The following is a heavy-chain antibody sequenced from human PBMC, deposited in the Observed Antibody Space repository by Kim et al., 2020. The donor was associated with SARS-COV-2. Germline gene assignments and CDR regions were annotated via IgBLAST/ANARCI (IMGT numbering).Heavy chain of an antibody. V-gene: IGHV1-46*01. Sequence: ASVKVSCKASGYTFTSCYMHWVRQAPGQGLEWMGMINPSDGRATYAQKFQGRVTMTSDTSTSTVYLELSSLRSEDTAVYFCARWWGQGPLVYNWFDPWGQGTRVTVSS. J-gene: IGHJ5*02. CDR2: INPSDGRA. CDR1: GYTFTSCY. D-gene: IGHD2-15*01. CDR3: ARWWGQGPLVYNWFDP.